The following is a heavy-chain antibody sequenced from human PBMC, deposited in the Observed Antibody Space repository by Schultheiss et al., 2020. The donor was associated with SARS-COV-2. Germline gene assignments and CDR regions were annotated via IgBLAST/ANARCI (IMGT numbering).Heavy chain of an antibody. J-gene: IGHJ5*02. CDR1: GFTFSSYA. V-gene: IGHV3-30-3*01. Sequence: GGSLRLSCAASGFTFSSYAMHWVRQAPGKGLEWVAVISYDGSNKYYADSVKGRFTISRDNSKNTLYLQMNSLGAEDTAVYYCAPRQHPWGQGTLVTVSS. CDR2: ISYDGSNK. CDR3: APRQHP.